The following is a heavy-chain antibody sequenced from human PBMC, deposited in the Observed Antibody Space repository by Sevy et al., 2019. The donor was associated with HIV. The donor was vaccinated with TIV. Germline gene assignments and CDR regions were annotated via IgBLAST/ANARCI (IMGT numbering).Heavy chain of an antibody. Sequence: GGSLRLSCAASGFTFSSYEMNWVRQAPGKGLEWVSYISSSGSTIYYADSVKGRFTISRDNAKNSLYLQMNCLRAKDTAVYYCATASPRVADYWGQGTLVTVSS. J-gene: IGHJ4*02. CDR3: ATASPRVADY. V-gene: IGHV3-48*03. CDR1: GFTFSSYE. CDR2: ISSSGSTI. D-gene: IGHD2-15*01.